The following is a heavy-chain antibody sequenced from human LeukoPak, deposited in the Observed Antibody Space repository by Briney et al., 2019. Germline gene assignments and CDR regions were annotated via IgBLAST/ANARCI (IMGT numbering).Heavy chain of an antibody. V-gene: IGHV3-30*18. CDR1: GFTFSSYG. J-gene: IGHJ4*02. Sequence: GGSLSLSCALSGFTFSSYGMHWVRQPPGRGREWVAVISYEGSNKYYADSVKGRFTISRDNSKNTLYLEMNSLRAEDTAVYYCAKSRNGDIDYWGQGTLVTVSS. CDR2: ISYEGSNK. CDR3: AKSRNGDIDY. D-gene: IGHD4-17*01.